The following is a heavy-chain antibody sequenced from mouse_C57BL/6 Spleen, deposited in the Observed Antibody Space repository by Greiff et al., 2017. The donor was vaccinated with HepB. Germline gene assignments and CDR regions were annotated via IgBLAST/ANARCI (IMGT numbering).Heavy chain of an antibody. D-gene: IGHD2-2*01. CDR2: IYPGSGST. J-gene: IGHJ3*01. CDR1: GYTFTSYW. CDR3: AALYYGYDTFAY. Sequence: VQLQQSGAELVKPGASVKMSCKASGYTFTSYWITWVKQRPGQGLEWIGDIYPGSGSTNYNEKFKSKATLTVDTSSSTAYMQLSSLTSEDSAVYYCAALYYGYDTFAYWGQGTLVTVSA. V-gene: IGHV1-55*01.